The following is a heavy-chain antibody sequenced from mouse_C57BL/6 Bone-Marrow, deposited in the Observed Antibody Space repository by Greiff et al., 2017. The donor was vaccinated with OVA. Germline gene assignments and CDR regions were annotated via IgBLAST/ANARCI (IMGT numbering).Heavy chain of an antibody. Sequence: QVQLQQSGAELVKPGASVKMSCTASGYTFTSYWITWVKQRPGQGLEWIGNIYPGSGSTNYHEKFKSKATLTVDTSSSTAYMRRSSLTSEDSAVYYFARSGVRYEDHWGQGTSVTVSS. D-gene: IGHD2-14*01. CDR2: IYPGSGST. CDR3: ARSGVRYEDH. CDR1: GYTFTSYW. J-gene: IGHJ4*01. V-gene: IGHV1-55*01.